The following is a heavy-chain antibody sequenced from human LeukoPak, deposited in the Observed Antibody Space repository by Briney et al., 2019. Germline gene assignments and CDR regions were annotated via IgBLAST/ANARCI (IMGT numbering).Heavy chain of an antibody. CDR3: ARGTGYYYDSSGYFDY. J-gene: IGHJ4*02. CDR1: GYTLTELS. V-gene: IGHV1-24*01. Sequence: ASVKVSCKVSGYTLTELSMHWVRQAPGKGLEWMGGFDPEDGETIYAQKFQGRVTMTEDTSTDTAYMELSSLRSEDTAVYYCARGTGYYYDSSGYFDYWGQGTLVTVSS. D-gene: IGHD3-22*01. CDR2: FDPEDGET.